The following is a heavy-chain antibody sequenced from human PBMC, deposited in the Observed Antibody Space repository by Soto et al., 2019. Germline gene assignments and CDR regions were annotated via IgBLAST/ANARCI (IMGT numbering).Heavy chain of an antibody. CDR1: GFTFSSYS. D-gene: IGHD2-15*01. CDR3: ARDFGYCSGGSCYGVRYYYYYMDV. J-gene: IGHJ6*03. V-gene: IGHV3-21*01. CDR2: ISSSSSYI. Sequence: GGSLRLSCAASGFTFSSYSMNWVRQAPGKGLEWVSSISSSSSYIYYADSVKGRFTISRDNAKNSLYLQMNSLRAEDTAVYYCARDFGYCSGGSCYGVRYYYYYMDVWGKGTTVTVSS.